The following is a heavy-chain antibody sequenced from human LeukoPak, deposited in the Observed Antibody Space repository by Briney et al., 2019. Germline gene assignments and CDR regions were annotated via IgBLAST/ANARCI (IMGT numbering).Heavy chain of an antibody. J-gene: IGHJ4*02. CDR3: AKGTPRDGYNSGYFDY. D-gene: IGHD5-24*01. CDR2: ISDNGDYT. CDR1: GFTFSSYA. Sequence: GGSLRLSCAASGFTFSSYAMSWVRQAPGKGLDWLSIISDNGDYTYYADSVKGRFTISRDNSKNTLYRQMNSLRAEDTAIYYCAKGTPRDGYNSGYFDYWGQGTLVTVSS. V-gene: IGHV3-23*01.